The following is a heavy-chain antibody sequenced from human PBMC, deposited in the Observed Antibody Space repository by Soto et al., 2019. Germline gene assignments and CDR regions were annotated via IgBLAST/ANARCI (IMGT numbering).Heavy chain of an antibody. Sequence: SETLSLTCTVSGASISSGGYYWSWIRQHPGKGLEWIGYIYYSGSTYYNPSLKSRVTISVDTSKNLFSLKLSSVTAADTAVYYCARGEPIVVVVAATETTNDMDVWGKGTTVTVS. V-gene: IGHV4-31*03. CDR3: ARGEPIVVVVAATETTNDMDV. CDR1: GASISSGGYY. J-gene: IGHJ6*03. D-gene: IGHD2-15*01. CDR2: IYYSGST.